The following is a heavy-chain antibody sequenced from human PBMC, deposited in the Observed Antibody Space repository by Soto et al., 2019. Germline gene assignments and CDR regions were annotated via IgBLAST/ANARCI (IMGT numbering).Heavy chain of an antibody. J-gene: IGHJ3*02. D-gene: IGHD3-3*01. CDR3: ARGGGVGVAGSAAFDM. V-gene: IGHV1-2*02. CDR1: GYPVTAYY. CDR2: INPATGAA. Sequence: QLHLVQSGAVVKKPGASVTVSCSASGYPVTAYYMHWVRQAPGRGLEWMGGINPATGAAKYTQTFHGRVTMTRETSTGTVFMALSGVTSADTAVFYCARGGGVGVAGSAAFDMWGQGTVVTVSS.